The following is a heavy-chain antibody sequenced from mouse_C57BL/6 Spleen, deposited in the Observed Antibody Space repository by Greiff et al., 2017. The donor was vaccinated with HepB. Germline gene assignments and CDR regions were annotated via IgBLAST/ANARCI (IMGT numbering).Heavy chain of an antibody. D-gene: IGHD3-2*02. CDR2: IYPGDGDT. Sequence: VKLMESGPELVKPGASVKISCKASGYAFSSSWMNWVKQRPGKGLEWIGRIYPGDGDTNYNGKFKGKATLTADKSSSTAYMQLSSLTSEDSAVYFCARGAQATGMDYWGQGTSVTVSS. J-gene: IGHJ4*01. V-gene: IGHV1-82*01. CDR3: ARGAQATGMDY. CDR1: GYAFSSSW.